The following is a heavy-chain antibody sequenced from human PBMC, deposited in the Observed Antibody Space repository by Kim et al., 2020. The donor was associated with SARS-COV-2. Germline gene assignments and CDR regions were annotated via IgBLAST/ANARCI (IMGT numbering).Heavy chain of an antibody. Sequence: SETLSLTCTVSGGSISSSSYYWGWIRQPPGKGLEWIGSIYYSGSTYYNPSLKSRVTISVDTSKNQFSLKLSSVTAADTAVYYCAIHKQTTIPITIFGVVIIGWFAPWGQGTLVTVSS. D-gene: IGHD3-3*01. CDR1: GGSISSSSYY. CDR2: IYYSGST. V-gene: IGHV4-39*01. J-gene: IGHJ5*02. CDR3: AIHKQTTIPITIFGVVIIGWFAP.